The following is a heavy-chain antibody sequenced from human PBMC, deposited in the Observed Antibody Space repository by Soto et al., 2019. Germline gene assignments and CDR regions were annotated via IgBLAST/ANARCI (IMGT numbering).Heavy chain of an antibody. V-gene: IGHV1-18*01. CDR2: ISAYNGNT. J-gene: IGHJ4*02. CDR3: ARDHSIYSRGWYFDY. D-gene: IGHD6-19*01. Sequence: QVQLVQSGVEVKKPGASVKVSCKASGYSFTTSGITWVRQAPGQGLEWMGWISAYNGNTKYAQRLQGRVTMTTDTSTSTAYMELTSLRSDDTAVYYCARDHSIYSRGWYFDYWGQGTLITVSS. CDR1: GYSFTTSG.